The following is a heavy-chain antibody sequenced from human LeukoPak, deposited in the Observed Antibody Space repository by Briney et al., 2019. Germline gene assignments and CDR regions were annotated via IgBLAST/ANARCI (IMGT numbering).Heavy chain of an antibody. CDR3: ARKPLYYDFWSGSYYYMDV. J-gene: IGHJ6*03. CDR2: MNPNSGNT. D-gene: IGHD3-3*01. Sequence: ASVKVSCKASGYTFTSYDINWLRQATGQGLEWMGWMNPNSGNTGYAQKFQGRVTMTRNASISTAYMELSSLRSEDTAVYYCARKPLYYDFWSGSYYYMDVWGKGTTVTVSS. CDR1: GYTFTSYD. V-gene: IGHV1-8*01.